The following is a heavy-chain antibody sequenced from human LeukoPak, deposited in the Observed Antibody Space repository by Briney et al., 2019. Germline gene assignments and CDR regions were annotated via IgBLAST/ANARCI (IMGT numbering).Heavy chain of an antibody. V-gene: IGHV3-7*05. J-gene: IGHJ4*02. Sequence: GGSLRLSCVGSESVFSNYWISWIRQAPGKGLEWVANIKQDGTEKYYLDSVKGRFTVSRDNVKNSVYLQMNSLRVEDTAVYFCARLWTHLRYFDYWGQGTLVTVSS. CDR1: ESVFSNYW. D-gene: IGHD5-18*01. CDR2: IKQDGTEK. CDR3: ARLWTHLRYFDY.